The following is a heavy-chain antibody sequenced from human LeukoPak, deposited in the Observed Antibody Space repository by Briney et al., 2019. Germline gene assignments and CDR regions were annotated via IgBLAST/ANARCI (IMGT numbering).Heavy chain of an antibody. D-gene: IGHD2-2*01. CDR3: ATEIAHPLGYCSRTSCYENWFDP. CDR1: GYTFTDYY. CDR2: VDPEDGET. J-gene: IGHJ5*02. V-gene: IGHV1-69-2*01. Sequence: ASVKVSCKVSGYTFTDYYMHWVQQAPGKGLEWMGLVDPEDGETIYAEKFQGRVTITADTSTDTAYMELSSLRSEDTAVYYCATEIAHPLGYCSRTSCYENWFDPWGQGTLVTVSS.